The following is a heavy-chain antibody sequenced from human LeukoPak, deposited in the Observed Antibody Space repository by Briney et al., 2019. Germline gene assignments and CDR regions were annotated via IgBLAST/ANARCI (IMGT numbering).Heavy chain of an antibody. Sequence: PSETLSLTCAVYGGSFSGYYWSWIRQPPGKGREWIGEINHSGSTNYNPPLKSRVIISVDTSKNQFSLKLSSVTAADTAVYYCARRRVVVVAATVPSLKRYWYFDLWGRGTLVTVSS. V-gene: IGHV4-34*01. CDR2: INHSGST. J-gene: IGHJ2*01. CDR1: GGSFSGYY. D-gene: IGHD2-15*01. CDR3: ARRRVVVVAATVPSLKRYWYFDL.